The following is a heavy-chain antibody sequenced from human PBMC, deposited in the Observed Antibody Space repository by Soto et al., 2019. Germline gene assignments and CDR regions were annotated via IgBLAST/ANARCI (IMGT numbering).Heavy chain of an antibody. CDR1: GYSFTTYN. CDR2: ISAYNGDT. J-gene: IGHJ6*03. D-gene: IGHD3-16*01. Sequence: ASVKVSCKASGYSFTTYNINWVRQAPGQGLEWMGWISAYNGDTKYAQNLQGRVSMTTETSTNTVYMELRNLRSDDTAVYYCARVDYDYPMDVWGKGTTVTVSS. V-gene: IGHV1-18*01. CDR3: ARVDYDYPMDV.